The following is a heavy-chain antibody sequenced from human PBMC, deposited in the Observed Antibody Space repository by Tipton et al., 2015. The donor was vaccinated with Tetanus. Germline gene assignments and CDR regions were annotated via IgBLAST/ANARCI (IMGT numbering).Heavy chain of an antibody. CDR3: ARPLTSVAFGGFAFDV. J-gene: IGHJ3*01. CDR1: GYRFTSYW. D-gene: IGHD3-16*01. V-gene: IGHV5-51*01. Sequence: QLVQSGAELKKPGESLKISCQGSGYRFTSYWIAWVRQEPGRGLEWMGIIYPGDSYSTYSPSFEGQVTISVDRSIDTAYLQWSSLKASDTAIYYCARPLTSVAFGGFAFDVRGQGTLVTVSS. CDR2: IYPGDSYS.